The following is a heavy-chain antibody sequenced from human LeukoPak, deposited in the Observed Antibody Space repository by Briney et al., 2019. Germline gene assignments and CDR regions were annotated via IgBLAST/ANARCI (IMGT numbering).Heavy chain of an antibody. CDR2: ISGSSSYI. Sequence: GRSLRLSCAASGFTFDDYAMHWVRQAPGKGLEWVSSISGSSSYIYYADSMKGRFTISRDNAKNSVYLQMNSLRAEDTAVYYCARAYYSDYWGQGTLVTVSS. V-gene: IGHV3-21*01. CDR3: ARAYYSDY. J-gene: IGHJ4*02. CDR1: GFTFDDYA.